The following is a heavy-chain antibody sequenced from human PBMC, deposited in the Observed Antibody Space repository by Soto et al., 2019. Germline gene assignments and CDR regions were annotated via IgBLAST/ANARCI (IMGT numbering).Heavy chain of an antibody. CDR3: AKSLNSMTVVVIRYYYGMDV. CDR2: IRDSDSGGST. V-gene: IGHV3-23*01. D-gene: IGHD3-22*01. CDR1: GFTFSNSA. J-gene: IGHJ6*02. Sequence: PGGSLRLSCAASGFTFSNSAMTWVRQATAKGLEWVSTIRDSDSGGSTFYADSVKGRFTISRDNSKNTLYLQMNSLRAEDTAVYYCAKSLNSMTVVVIRYYYGMDVWGQGTTVTVSS.